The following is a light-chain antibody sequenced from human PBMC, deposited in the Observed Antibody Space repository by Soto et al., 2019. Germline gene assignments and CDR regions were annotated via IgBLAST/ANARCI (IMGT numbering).Light chain of an antibody. CDR1: SGSIASNY. Sequence: NCMLTQPHSVSESPGKTVTISCTSSSGSIASNYVQWCLQRPGSAPTTVIYDDNQRPSGVPDRFSGSIDSSSNSASLTISGLKTEDEADYYCHSFDSSNHVIFGGGTKVTV. CDR2: DDN. CDR3: HSFDSSNHVI. V-gene: IGLV6-57*04. J-gene: IGLJ2*01.